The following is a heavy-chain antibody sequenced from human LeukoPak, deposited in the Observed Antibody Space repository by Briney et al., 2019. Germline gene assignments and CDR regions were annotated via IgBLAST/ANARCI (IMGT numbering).Heavy chain of an antibody. V-gene: IGHV1-18*01. D-gene: IGHD3-22*01. Sequence: ASVKVSCKASGYTFTSYGISWVRQAPGQGLEWMGWISASNGNTNYAQKLQGRVTMTTDTSTSTAYMELRSLRSDDTAVYYCARDGGHYYDSSGYFRQYYYYYYYMDVWGKGTTVTVSS. J-gene: IGHJ6*03. CDR2: ISASNGNT. CDR1: GYTFTSYG. CDR3: ARDGGHYYDSSGYFRQYYYYYYYMDV.